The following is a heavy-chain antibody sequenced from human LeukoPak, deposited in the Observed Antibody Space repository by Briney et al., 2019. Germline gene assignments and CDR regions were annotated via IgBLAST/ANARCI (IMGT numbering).Heavy chain of an antibody. Sequence: GRSLRLSCAASGFNFDNYAMHWVRQAPGKGLEWVSGISWNGGDTDYADSVKGRFTISKDNAKHSLSLQMNSLRVEDTALYYCAKANTCRFNTFDIWGQGTMVTVSS. CDR1: GFNFDNYA. CDR2: ISWNGGDT. J-gene: IGHJ3*02. V-gene: IGHV3-9*01. CDR3: AKANTCRFNTFDI. D-gene: IGHD2-2*02.